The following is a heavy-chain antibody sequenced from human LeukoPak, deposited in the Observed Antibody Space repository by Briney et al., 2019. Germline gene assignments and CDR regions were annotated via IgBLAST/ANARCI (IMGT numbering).Heavy chain of an antibody. D-gene: IGHD3-16*01. Sequence: SETLSLTCAVYGGSFSGYYWSWIRQPPGKGLEWIGEINHSGSTNYNPSLKSRVTISVDTSKNQFSLKLSSVTAADTAVYYCARSGGLHIRRRGSGFDHWGQGTLVTVSS. V-gene: IGHV4-34*01. CDR2: INHSGST. CDR1: GGSFSGYY. CDR3: ARSGGLHIRRRGSGFDH. J-gene: IGHJ4*02.